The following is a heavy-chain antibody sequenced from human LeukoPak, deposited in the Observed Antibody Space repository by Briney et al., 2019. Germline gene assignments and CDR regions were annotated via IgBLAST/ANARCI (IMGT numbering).Heavy chain of an antibody. CDR1: GGSISSGSYY. CDR2: ISTTGTT. CDR3: ARAAAVSFDY. J-gene: IGHJ4*02. V-gene: IGHV4-61*02. Sequence: SETLSLTCTVSGGSISSGSYYWSWIRQPAGKGLEWIARISTTGTTNYNPSLKSRVTISKDTSKNQFSLTLSSGAAADTAVYYCARAAAVSFDYWGQGTPVTVSS. D-gene: IGHD6-13*01.